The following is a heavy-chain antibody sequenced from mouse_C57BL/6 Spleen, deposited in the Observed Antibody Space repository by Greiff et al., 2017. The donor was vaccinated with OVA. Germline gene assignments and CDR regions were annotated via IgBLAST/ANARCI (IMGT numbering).Heavy chain of an antibody. V-gene: IGHV5-9-1*02. Sequence: EVQRVESGEGLVKPGGSLKLSCAASGFTFSSYAMSWVRQTPEKRLEWVAYISSGGDYIYYADTVKGRFTISRDNARTTLYLQMSSLKSEDTAMYYCTRETPLDYYGSSYVGWYFDVWGTGTTVTVSS. CDR2: ISSGGDYI. J-gene: IGHJ1*03. CDR1: GFTFSSYA. D-gene: IGHD1-1*01. CDR3: TRETPLDYYGSSYVGWYFDV.